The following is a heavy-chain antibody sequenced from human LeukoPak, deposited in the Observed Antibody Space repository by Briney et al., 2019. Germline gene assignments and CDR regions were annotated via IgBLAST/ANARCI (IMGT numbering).Heavy chain of an antibody. CDR3: AREWMLKGAFDI. J-gene: IGHJ3*02. Sequence: SETLSLTCTVSGGSISSYYWSWIRQPPGKGLEWIGYIYYSGSTNYNPSLKSRVTISEDTSKNQFSLKLSSVTAADTAVYYCAREWMLKGAFDIWGQGTMVTVSS. V-gene: IGHV4-59*01. CDR2: IYYSGST. D-gene: IGHD2-8*01. CDR1: GGSISSYY.